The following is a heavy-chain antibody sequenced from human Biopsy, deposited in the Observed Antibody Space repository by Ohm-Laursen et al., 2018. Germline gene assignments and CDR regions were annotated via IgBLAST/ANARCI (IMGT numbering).Heavy chain of an antibody. CDR3: ARDRGYYSDRTVPGYFDL. V-gene: IGHV4-59*01. CDR1: GDSISSYY. J-gene: IGHJ2*01. D-gene: IGHD3-22*01. CDR2: VYYTGST. Sequence: GTLSLTCTVSGDSISSYYWSWIRQPPGKGLQWIRYVYYTGSTDYNPSLQSRVTISVDTSKNHFSLRLRSVTPADTAIYYCARDRGYYSDRTVPGYFDLWGRGTLVTVSS.